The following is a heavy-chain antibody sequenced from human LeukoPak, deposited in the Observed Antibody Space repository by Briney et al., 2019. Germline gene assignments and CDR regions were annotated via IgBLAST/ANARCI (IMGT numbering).Heavy chain of an antibody. CDR3: ARDGGDDYYYYGMDV. V-gene: IGHV3-66*02. D-gene: IGHD2-21*02. J-gene: IGHJ6*02. CDR1: GFTFSSYS. Sequence: GSLRLSCAASGFTFSSYSMNWVRQAPGKGLEWVSVIYSGGSTYYADSVKGRFTISRDNSKNTLYLQMNSLRAEDTAVYYCARDGGDDYYYYGMDVWGQGTTVTVSS. CDR2: IYSGGST.